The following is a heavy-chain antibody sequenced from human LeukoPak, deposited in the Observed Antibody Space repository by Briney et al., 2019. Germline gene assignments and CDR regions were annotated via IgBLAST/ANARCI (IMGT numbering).Heavy chain of an antibody. CDR1: GFTFSSYW. CDR3: ARRYCSGGSCYSVDY. Sequence: PGGSLRLSCVASGFTFSSYWMSWVRQAPGKGLEWVANINKDGSEKYYLDSVKGRFTISRDNAMYSLYLQMNSLRAEDTAVYYCARRYCSGGSCYSVDYWGQGTLVTVSS. D-gene: IGHD2-15*01. J-gene: IGHJ4*02. V-gene: IGHV3-7*01. CDR2: INKDGSEK.